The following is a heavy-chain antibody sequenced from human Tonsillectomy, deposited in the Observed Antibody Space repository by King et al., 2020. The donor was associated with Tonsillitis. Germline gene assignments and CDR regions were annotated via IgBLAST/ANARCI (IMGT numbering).Heavy chain of an antibody. D-gene: IGHD3-22*01. CDR2: FSGSGGGT. V-gene: IGHV3-23*04. J-gene: IGHJ4*02. Sequence: VQLVESGGGLVQPGGSLKLSGEAPGSTFSSYAMTWFRQPPGKGWDWVSAFSGSGGGTYYADSVKGRFTISRDNSKNTLYLQMNSLRAEDTAVYYCAKTALVVVSPTDYWGQGTLVTVSS. CDR3: AKTALVVVSPTDY. CDR1: GSTFSSYA.